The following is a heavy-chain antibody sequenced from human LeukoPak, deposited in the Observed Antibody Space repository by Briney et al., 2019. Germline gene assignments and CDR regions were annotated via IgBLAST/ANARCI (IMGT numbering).Heavy chain of an antibody. V-gene: IGHV3-73*01. CDR1: GFTFSGSA. J-gene: IGHJ6*03. Sequence: GGSLRLSCAASGFTFSGSAMHWVRQASGKGLEWVGRIRSKANSYATAYAASVKGRFTISRDDSKNTAYLQMNSLKTEDTAVYYCTSYMVRGVTGYYYYMDVWGKGTTVTVSS. D-gene: IGHD3-10*01. CDR3: TSYMVRGVTGYYYYMDV. CDR2: IRSKANSYAT.